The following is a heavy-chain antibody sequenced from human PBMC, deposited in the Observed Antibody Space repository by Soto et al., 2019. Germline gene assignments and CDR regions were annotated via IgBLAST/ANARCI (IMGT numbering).Heavy chain of an antibody. CDR3: GRDNNFYASGSGVDY. CDR2: ITGSSNYI. D-gene: IGHD3-10*01. J-gene: IGHJ4*02. CDR1: GFTFSSYS. V-gene: IGHV3-21*01. Sequence: EVPLVESGGGLVEPGGSLRLSCAASGFTFSSYSMNWVRQAPGKGLEWVSSITGSSNYIHYTDSVKGRFTISRDNAKNSLFLQMNSLRAEDTAVYYCGRDNNFYASGSGVDYWGQGTLVTVSS.